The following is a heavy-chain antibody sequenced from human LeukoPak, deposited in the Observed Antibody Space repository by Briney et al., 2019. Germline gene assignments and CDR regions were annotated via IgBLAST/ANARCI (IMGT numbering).Heavy chain of an antibody. CDR1: GGTFSSYA. V-gene: IGHV1-69*05. CDR2: IIHIFGTA. D-gene: IGHD3-3*01. Sequence: ASVKVSCKASGGTFSSYAISWVRQAPGQGLEWTGGIIHIFGTANYEQKFQDRVTITTDESTSTAYMELSSLRSEDTAVYYGAGAGVGQLEWLSSFDYWGQGTLVTVSS. CDR3: AGAGVGQLEWLSSFDY. J-gene: IGHJ4*02.